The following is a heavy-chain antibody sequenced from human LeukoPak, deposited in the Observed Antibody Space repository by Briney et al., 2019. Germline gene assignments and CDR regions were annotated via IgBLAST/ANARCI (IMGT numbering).Heavy chain of an antibody. CDR2: IRYDGSNK. Sequence: PGGSLRLSCAASGFTFSTYGMHWVRQAPGKGLEWVAFIRYDGSNKYYADSVKGRFTISRDNSKNTVYLQMNSLRAEDTAVYYCAGPPGWEPPPAFGAFDIWGQGTMVTVSS. V-gene: IGHV3-30*02. J-gene: IGHJ3*02. CDR3: AGPPGWEPPPAFGAFDI. D-gene: IGHD1-26*01. CDR1: GFTFSTYG.